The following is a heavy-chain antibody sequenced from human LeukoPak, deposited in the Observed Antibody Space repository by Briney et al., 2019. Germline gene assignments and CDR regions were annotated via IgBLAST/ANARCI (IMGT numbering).Heavy chain of an antibody. CDR1: GGSISSYY. CDR3: AAYGSGSTFDY. V-gene: IGHV4-59*01. D-gene: IGHD3-10*01. Sequence: NASETLSLTCTVSGGSISSYYWSWIRQPPGKGLEWIGYIYYSGSTNYNPSHKSRVTISVDTSKNQFSLKLSSVTAADTAVYYCAAYGSGSTFDYWGQGTLVTVSS. CDR2: IYYSGST. J-gene: IGHJ4*02.